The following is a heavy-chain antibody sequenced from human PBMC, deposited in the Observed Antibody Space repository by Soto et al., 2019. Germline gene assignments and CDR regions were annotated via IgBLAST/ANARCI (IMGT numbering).Heavy chain of an antibody. V-gene: IGHV4-30-4*01. CDR1: GGSISSGDFY. J-gene: IGHJ5*02. CDR2: IYHSGTF. CDR3: VRGPGSGDSRGYYYPETPDSRFDP. D-gene: IGHD3-22*01. Sequence: QVQLQESGPRLVKPSQTLSLTCNVSGGSISSGDFYWSWIRQSPGKGLEWIGYIYHSGTFLYNPSLRSRVKISVAATRNQFSLRLSSVTAADTAVYYCVRGPGSGDSRGYYYPETPDSRFDPWGQGTLVTVSA.